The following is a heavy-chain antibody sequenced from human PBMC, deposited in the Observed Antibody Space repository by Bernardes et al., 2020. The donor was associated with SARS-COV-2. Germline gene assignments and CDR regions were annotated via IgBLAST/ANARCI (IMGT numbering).Heavy chain of an antibody. J-gene: IGHJ5*02. CDR3: ARGLFEGYCTSTAFNPTWFDP. Sequence: GGALRLSCVVSGFTFREYWMTWVRQAPGNGLEWGANIKPDGSEKYYVDAVKGRFTIARDNAKNSLYLQMNSLRAEEPAVSYCARGLFEGYCTSTAFNPTWFDPWGQGTLVTVPS. CDR2: IKPDGSEK. CDR1: GFTFREYW. V-gene: IGHV3-7*04. D-gene: IGHD2-8*01.